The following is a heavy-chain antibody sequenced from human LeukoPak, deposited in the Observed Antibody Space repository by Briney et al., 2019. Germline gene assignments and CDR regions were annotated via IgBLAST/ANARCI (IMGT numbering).Heavy chain of an antibody. J-gene: IGHJ5*02. Sequence: SGGSLRLSCAVSGFTVSSNYMTWVRQAPGKGLEWVATIKQDGNEKYYVDSVKGRFTVSRDNAKNSLYLQMNSLRVEDTAVYYCARVNYCGSGSRIPPWFDPWGQGTLVTVSS. CDR3: ARVNYCGSGSRIPPWFDP. D-gene: IGHD3-10*01. CDR1: GFTVSSNY. CDR2: IKQDGNEK. V-gene: IGHV3-7*01.